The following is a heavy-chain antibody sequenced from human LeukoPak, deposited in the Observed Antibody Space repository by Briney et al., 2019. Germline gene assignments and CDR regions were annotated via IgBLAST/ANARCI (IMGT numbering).Heavy chain of an antibody. CDR2: ISGGGGST. D-gene: IGHD2-15*01. CDR1: GFTFSSYA. Sequence: GGSLRLSCAASGFTFSSYAMSWVRQAPGKGLEWVSAISGGGGSTYYADSVKGRFTISRDNSKNTLYLQMNSLRAEDTAVYYCAKGYCSGGSCGFDYWGQGTLVTVSS. CDR3: AKGYCSGGSCGFDY. V-gene: IGHV3-23*01. J-gene: IGHJ4*02.